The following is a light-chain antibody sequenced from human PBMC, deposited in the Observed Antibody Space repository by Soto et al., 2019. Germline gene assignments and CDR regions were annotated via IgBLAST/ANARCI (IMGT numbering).Light chain of an antibody. CDR1: QAISSH. CDR3: QQYYTFPYT. CDR2: GTS. J-gene: IGKJ2*01. V-gene: IGKV1D-8*01. Sequence: VIWMTQSPSLISASTGDRVNISCRMSQAISSHLAWYQQKPGKAPNLLLFGTSTLQGGVPSRFSGSRSGTDFTLSISSLQSEDFATYYCQQYYTFPYTFGRGTKVEF.